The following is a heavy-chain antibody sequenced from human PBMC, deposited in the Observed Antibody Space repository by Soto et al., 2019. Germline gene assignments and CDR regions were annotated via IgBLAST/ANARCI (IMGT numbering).Heavy chain of an antibody. CDR1: GGPVSTYY. D-gene: IGHD5-12*01. V-gene: IGHV4-59*02. CDR2: MFNIGIS. Sequence: PSETLSLGCTVSGGPVSTYYWSWIRQPPGGGLEWIGYMFNIGISNYNPSLKIRCTISVDTSKNQFSLNLRSVTAADTAVYSCVKGAGREGYTHALRGQGTLVTVSS. CDR3: VKGAGREGYTHAL. J-gene: IGHJ4*02.